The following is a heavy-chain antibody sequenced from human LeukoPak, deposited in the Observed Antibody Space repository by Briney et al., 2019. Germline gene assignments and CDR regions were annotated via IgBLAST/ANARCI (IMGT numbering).Heavy chain of an antibody. Sequence: ASVKVSFKASGYTFTSYGISWVRQAPGQGLEWMGCISAYNGNTNYAQKLQGRVTMTTDTSTSTAYMELRSLRSDDTAVYYCARDRLRFLERNFDYSGQGTLVTVSS. V-gene: IGHV1-18*01. CDR2: ISAYNGNT. CDR3: ARDRLRFLERNFDY. D-gene: IGHD3-3*01. CDR1: GYTFTSYG. J-gene: IGHJ4*02.